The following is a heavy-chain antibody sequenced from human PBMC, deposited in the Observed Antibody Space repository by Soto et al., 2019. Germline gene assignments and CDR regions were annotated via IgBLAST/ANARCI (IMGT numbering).Heavy chain of an antibody. CDR3: AKGGPSSGWYDFDF. CDR2: ISGTGSNI. V-gene: IGHV3-23*01. CDR1: GFTVTSCV. D-gene: IGHD6-19*01. J-gene: IGHJ4*02. Sequence: EVQLLESGGGLVQPGGSLRLSCAASGFTVTSCVMAWVRRAPGKGLEWVSTISGTGSNIYYADSVKGRFTISRDSSKKNVYLQMNSLRVDDTAVYYCAKGGPSSGWYDFDFWGQGALVTVSS.